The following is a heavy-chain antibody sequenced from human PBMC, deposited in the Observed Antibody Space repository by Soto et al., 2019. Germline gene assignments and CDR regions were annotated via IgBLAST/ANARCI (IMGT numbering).Heavy chain of an antibody. V-gene: IGHV3-15*01. Sequence: PGGSLRLSCAASGFTFSNAWMSWVRQAPGKGLEWVGRIKSKTDGGSTHYADSVRGRLTISRDNSKNTLSLQMNSLTAEDTAVYFCAKRRGAGGHFDYWGQGALVTVSS. D-gene: IGHD2-15*01. CDR1: GFTFSNAW. CDR3: AKRRGAGGHFDY. J-gene: IGHJ4*02. CDR2: IKSKTDGGST.